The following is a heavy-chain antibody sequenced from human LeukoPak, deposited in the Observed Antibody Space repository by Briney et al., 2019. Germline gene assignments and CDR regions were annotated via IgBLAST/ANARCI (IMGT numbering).Heavy chain of an antibody. CDR3: ARSHDYSTSLAFDV. J-gene: IGHJ3*01. V-gene: IGHV4-34*01. D-gene: IGHD4-11*01. CDR1: GGSFSGYH. Sequence: PSETLSLTCADYGGSFSGYHWSWIRQPPGKGLEWIGEITYSGSTNYNPSLKSRVTISVDTSKNQFSLKLTSVTAADTAVYYCARSHDYSTSLAFDVWGQGTMVTVSS. CDR2: ITYSGST.